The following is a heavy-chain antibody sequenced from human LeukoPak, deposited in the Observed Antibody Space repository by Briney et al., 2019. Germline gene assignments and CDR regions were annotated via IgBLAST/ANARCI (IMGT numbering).Heavy chain of an antibody. V-gene: IGHV3-30*02. J-gene: IGHJ4*02. CDR2: IRYDGSTE. Sequence: GRSLRLSCAASGFTFSSYGMHWVRQAPGKGLEWVTFIRYDGSTEYHADSVKGRFTISRDNSKNTLYLQMNSLRAEDTAVYYCAGENYDILTGVDYWGQGTLVTVSS. D-gene: IGHD3-9*01. CDR1: GFTFSSYG. CDR3: AGENYDILTGVDY.